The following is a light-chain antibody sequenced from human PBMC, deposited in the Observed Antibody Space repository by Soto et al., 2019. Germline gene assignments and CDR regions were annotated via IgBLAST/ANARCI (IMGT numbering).Light chain of an antibody. J-gene: IGKJ5*01. V-gene: IGKV1-12*01. CDR3: QPSYTTPLIP. Sequence: DIPMTQSPSSVSASVGDSDTITCRASRVISSWLAWYQQKPGKAPNLLIYAASNLQTGVPSRFTGSGSGTEFTLTIDSLQPEDFATYYCQPSYTTPLIPFCQGTRLEIK. CDR1: RVISSW. CDR2: AAS.